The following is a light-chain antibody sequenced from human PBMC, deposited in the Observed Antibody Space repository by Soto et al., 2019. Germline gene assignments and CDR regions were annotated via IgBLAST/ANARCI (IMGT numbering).Light chain of an antibody. V-gene: IGKV3-15*01. CDR2: GAS. J-gene: IGKJ1*01. CDR3: QQYNSWPPWT. Sequence: IVMTQSPATLSVSPGERATLSCRASQSVSSNLAWYQQKPGQAPRLLIYGASTRATGIPARFSGSESGTDFTLTITSLQSEDFAVYYCQQYNSWPPWTFGQGTKVEIK. CDR1: QSVSSN.